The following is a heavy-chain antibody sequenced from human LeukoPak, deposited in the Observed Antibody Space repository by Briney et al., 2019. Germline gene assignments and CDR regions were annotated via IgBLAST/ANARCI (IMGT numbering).Heavy chain of an antibody. Sequence: TSETLSLTCTVSGGSITSSTYYWGWIRQPPGKGLEWIGSIYYSGNTYYNPSLKSRVTISVDTPKNQFSLKLSSVTAADTAVYYCARGGPPNYFYHWAQGSLVSVSS. CDR1: GGSITSSTYY. CDR3: ARGGPPNYFYH. V-gene: IGHV4-39*01. CDR2: IYYSGNT. D-gene: IGHD3-16*01. J-gene: IGHJ4*02.